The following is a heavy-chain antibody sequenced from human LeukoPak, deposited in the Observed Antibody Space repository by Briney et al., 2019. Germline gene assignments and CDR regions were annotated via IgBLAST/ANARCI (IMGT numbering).Heavy chain of an antibody. Sequence: SETLSLTCAVYGGSFSGYYWGWIRQPPGKGLQWIGEITHNGYINYNPALKSRVTISIDTSKNEFSLKVSSVTAADKAIYYCAASGGPINWFDPWGQGTLVTVSS. CDR1: GGSFSGYY. CDR2: ITHNGYI. J-gene: IGHJ5*02. D-gene: IGHD3-10*01. V-gene: IGHV4-34*01. CDR3: AASGGPINWFDP.